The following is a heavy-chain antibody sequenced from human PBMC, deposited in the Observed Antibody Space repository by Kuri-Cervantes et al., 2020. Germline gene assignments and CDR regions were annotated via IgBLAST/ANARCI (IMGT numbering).Heavy chain of an antibody. CDR2: ISWNSGSI. D-gene: IGHD2-15*01. Sequence: SLKISCAASGFTFDDYAMHWVRQAPGKGLEWVSGISWNSGSIGYADSVKGRFTISRDNAKNSLYLQMNSLRAEDTAVYYCAALGYCSGGSCYGYYYYYYMDVWGKGTTVTVSS. V-gene: IGHV3-9*01. J-gene: IGHJ6*03. CDR1: GFTFDDYA. CDR3: AALGYCSGGSCYGYYYYYYMDV.